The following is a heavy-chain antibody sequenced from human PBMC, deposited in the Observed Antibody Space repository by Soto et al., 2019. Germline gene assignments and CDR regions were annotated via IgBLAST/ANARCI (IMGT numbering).Heavy chain of an antibody. D-gene: IGHD3-22*01. CDR1: GGSISSGGYY. CDR2: IYYSGST. Sequence: SETLSLTCTVSGGSISSGGYYWSWIRQHPGKGLEWIGYIYYSGSTYYNPSLKSRVTISVDTSKNQFSLKLSSVTAADTAVYYCARGPGKGYGDSRGRYFDYWGQGTLVTVSS. V-gene: IGHV4-31*03. J-gene: IGHJ4*02. CDR3: ARGPGKGYGDSRGRYFDY.